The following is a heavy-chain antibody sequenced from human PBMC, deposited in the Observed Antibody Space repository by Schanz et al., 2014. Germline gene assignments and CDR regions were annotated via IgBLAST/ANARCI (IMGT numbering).Heavy chain of an antibody. V-gene: IGHV3-23*01. J-gene: IGHJ4*02. CDR1: GFTFSTSA. Sequence: EVQLLESGGGLVQPGGSLRLSCAASGFTFSTSAMSWVRQVPGKGLEWVSAILGLASTTYYADSVKGRFTISRDNSKNTLYLQMNSLRAEDTAVYYCARIGGSVFDSWGQGTLVTVSS. CDR3: ARIGGSVFDS. CDR2: ILGLASTT. D-gene: IGHD3-10*01.